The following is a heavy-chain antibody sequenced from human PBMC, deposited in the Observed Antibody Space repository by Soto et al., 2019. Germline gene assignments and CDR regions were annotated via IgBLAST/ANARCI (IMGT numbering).Heavy chain of an antibody. CDR3: ARDPAGAARPHY. CDR2: IYSGGST. V-gene: IGHV3-66*01. CDR1: GFTVSSNY. D-gene: IGHD6-6*01. Sequence: EVQLVESGGGVVQPGGSLRLSCAASGFTVSSNYMSWVRQAPGKGLEWVSVIYSGGSTYYADSVKGRFTISRDNSKNTLYLQMNSLRAEDTAVYYCARDPAGAARPHYWGQGTLVTVSS. J-gene: IGHJ4*02.